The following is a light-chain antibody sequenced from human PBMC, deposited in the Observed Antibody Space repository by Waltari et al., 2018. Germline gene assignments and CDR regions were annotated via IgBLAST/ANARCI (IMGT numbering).Light chain of an antibody. CDR2: AAS. Sequence: EIVLTQSPGTLSLSPGERATLSSRASQSVSSIYLVWYQQKPGQTPRLLIYAASNRATGTPDRFSGSGSGTEFTLTISRLEPEDFAVYYCQLYGRSLGLTFGQGTRLE. J-gene: IGKJ5*01. V-gene: IGKV3-20*01. CDR1: QSVSSIY. CDR3: QLYGRSLGLT.